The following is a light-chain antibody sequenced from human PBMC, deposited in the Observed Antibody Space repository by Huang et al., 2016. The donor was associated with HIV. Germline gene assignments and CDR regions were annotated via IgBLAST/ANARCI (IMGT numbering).Light chain of an antibody. CDR2: KTS. V-gene: IGKV1-5*03. CDR3: QHYDNYPYT. CDR1: QTISNW. J-gene: IGKJ2*01. Sequence: DIQMTQSPATLSASVGDRVTIACRASQTISNWLAWYQQKPGKAPKLLIYKTSSLESGVPSRFSGSGSVTEFTLTISSLQPDDSATYYCQHYDNYPYTFGQGTKLEIK.